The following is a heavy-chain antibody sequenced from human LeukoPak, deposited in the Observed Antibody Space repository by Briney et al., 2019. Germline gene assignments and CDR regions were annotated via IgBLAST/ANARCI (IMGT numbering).Heavy chain of an antibody. V-gene: IGHV6-1*01. D-gene: IGHD1-26*01. CDR1: GDSVSTNIAA. CDR2: TYYRSRCQN. J-gene: IGHJ4*01. CDR3: ARDQGGFDC. Sequence: SQTLSLPCDISGDSVSTNIAAWDWIRPSPGRGLEWLGRTYYRSRCQNEYAASVKSHITITPDTSRNQFSLQLHSVTPEDTAVYYCARDQGGFDCWGQGTLVTVSS.